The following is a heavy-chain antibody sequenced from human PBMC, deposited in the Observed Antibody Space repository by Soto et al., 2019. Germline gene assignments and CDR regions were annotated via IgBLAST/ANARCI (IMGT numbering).Heavy chain of an antibody. D-gene: IGHD3-3*01. J-gene: IGHJ6*02. CDR1: GFTFSSYG. Sequence: QVQLVESGGGVVQPGRSLRLSCAASGFTFSSYGMHWVRQAPGKGLEWVAVISYDGSNKYYADSVKGRFTISRDNSKNTLYLQMNSLRAEDTAVYYCAKEVDYDFWSGYYTGIRGSPYYYGMDVWGQGTTVTVSS. V-gene: IGHV3-30*18. CDR2: ISYDGSNK. CDR3: AKEVDYDFWSGYYTGIRGSPYYYGMDV.